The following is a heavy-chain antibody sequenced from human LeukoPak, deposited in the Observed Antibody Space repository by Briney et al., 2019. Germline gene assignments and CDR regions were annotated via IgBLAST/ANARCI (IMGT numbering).Heavy chain of an antibody. D-gene: IGHD3-10*01. V-gene: IGHV4-39*01. CDR1: GGSIISSSYY. Sequence: PSQTLSLTCTVSGGSIISSSYYWGWIRQPPGKGLEWIGSIYYSGSTYYNPSLKSRVTISVDTSKNQFSLKLNSVTAADTAVYYCARGAHYGSGSYSWFDPWGQGTLVTVSS. J-gene: IGHJ5*02. CDR2: IYYSGST. CDR3: ARGAHYGSGSYSWFDP.